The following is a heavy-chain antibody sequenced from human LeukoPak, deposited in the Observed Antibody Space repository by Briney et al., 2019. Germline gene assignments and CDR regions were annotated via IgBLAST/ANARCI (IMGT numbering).Heavy chain of an antibody. CDR1: GYTVISYG. CDR2: ISAYKGDT. CDR3: ARVNDVAVVAAAAPHFEY. D-gene: IGHD2-15*01. J-gene: IGHJ4*02. Sequence: ASVKVSCKPSGYTVISYGISWVRQAPGQGLEWVGWISAYKGDTDYAQKFQGRVAMTTDTSTHTVYMELTSLRSDDTAVYYCARVNDVAVVAAAAPHFEYWGQGTLVTVSS. V-gene: IGHV1-18*01.